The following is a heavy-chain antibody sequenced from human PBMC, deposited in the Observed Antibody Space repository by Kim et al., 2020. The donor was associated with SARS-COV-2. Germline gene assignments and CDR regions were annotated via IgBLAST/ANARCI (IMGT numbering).Heavy chain of an antibody. D-gene: IGHD2-2*01. CDR2: T. CDR3: AGGGTNQLAQV. V-gene: IGHV4-59*09. J-gene: IGHJ4*02. Sequence: TNYNPTLKSRVTISLDTSKSQFSLRLTSVTAADTAVYFGAGGGTNQLAQVWGQGTLVTVSS.